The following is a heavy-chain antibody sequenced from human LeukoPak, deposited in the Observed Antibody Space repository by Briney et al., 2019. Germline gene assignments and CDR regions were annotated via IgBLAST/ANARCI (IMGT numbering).Heavy chain of an antibody. CDR2: IYTSGST. D-gene: IGHD2-2*01. CDR1: GGSITDYY. J-gene: IGHJ5*02. CDR3: ARDSCRSASCYNNWFDP. Sequence: SETLSLTCTVSGGSITDYYWSWIRQPAGKGLEWIGRIYTSGSTNYNPSLKSRVTMSVDKSKNQFSLKLRSVTAADTAVYFCARDSCRSASCYNNWFDPWGQGTLVTVSS. V-gene: IGHV4-4*07.